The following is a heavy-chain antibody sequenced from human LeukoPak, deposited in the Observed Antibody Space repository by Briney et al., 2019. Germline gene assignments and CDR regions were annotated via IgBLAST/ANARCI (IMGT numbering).Heavy chain of an antibody. D-gene: IGHD3-22*01. CDR1: GFSLSSYA. CDR3: ARALYSMIVPPGY. V-gene: IGHV3-30*04. CDR2: ISYDGSNK. Sequence: GGSLRLSCAASGFSLSSYAMHWLRQAPGKGLEWVAVISYDGSNKYYADSVKGRFTISRDNSKNTLYLQMNSLRAEDTAVYYCARALYSMIVPPGYWGQGTLVTVSS. J-gene: IGHJ4*02.